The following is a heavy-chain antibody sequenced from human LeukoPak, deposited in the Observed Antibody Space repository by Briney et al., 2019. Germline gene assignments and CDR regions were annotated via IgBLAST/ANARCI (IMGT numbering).Heavy chain of an antibody. CDR3: AKVREVGAAPDAFDN. Sequence: GGSLRLSCAASGFTFNYYGMHWVRQAPGMGLEWVSFIRYDGSNQYSADSVKGRFTISRDNSKNTLYLQMNSLRAEDTAVYYCAKVREVGAAPDAFDNWGQGTMVTVSS. CDR2: IRYDGSNQ. D-gene: IGHD1-26*01. J-gene: IGHJ3*02. CDR1: GFTFNYYG. V-gene: IGHV3-30*02.